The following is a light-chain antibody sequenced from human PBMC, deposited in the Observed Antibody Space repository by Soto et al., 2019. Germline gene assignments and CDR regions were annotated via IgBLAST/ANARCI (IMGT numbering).Light chain of an antibody. CDR1: QSISTW. J-gene: IGKJ1*01. CDR2: GAS. CDR3: QQYNSYSWT. V-gene: IGKV1-5*01. Sequence: DIQMTQSPSTLSASAGARVTITCRASQSISTWLAWYQQKPGKAPKLLISGASSLESGVPLRFSGSGSGTECTLTISGLQPDDVATYYCQQYNSYSWTFGQGTKVDIK.